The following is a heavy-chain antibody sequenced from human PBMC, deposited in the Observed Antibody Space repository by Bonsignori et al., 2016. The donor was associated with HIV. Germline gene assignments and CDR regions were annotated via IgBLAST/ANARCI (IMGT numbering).Heavy chain of an antibody. CDR2: INPNNDNT. V-gene: IGHV1-8*03. CDR1: GYTFNDYD. J-gene: IGHJ4*02. CDR3: ARGRHWNPDY. Sequence: QVQLVQSGAEVKKPGASVTVSCKASGYTFNDYDINWVRQASGQGLEWVGWINPNNDNTGIAQKFQGRLTITRDTSMSTVYLELSSLRSEDTAMYYCARGRHWNPDYWGQGTLVTV. D-gene: IGHD1-1*01.